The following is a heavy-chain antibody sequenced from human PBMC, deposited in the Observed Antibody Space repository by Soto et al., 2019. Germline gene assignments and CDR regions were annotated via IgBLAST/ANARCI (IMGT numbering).Heavy chain of an antibody. CDR2: MNPNSGNT. J-gene: IGHJ6*04. CDR1: GYTFTSYD. D-gene: IGHD6-19*01. CDR3: ARVEQGLVMVYYYYGRDV. V-gene: IGHV1-8*01. Sequence: ASVKVSCKASGYTFTSYDINWVRQATGQGLEWMGWMNPNSGNTGYAQKFQGRVTMTRNTSISTAYMELSSLRSEDTAVYYCARVEQGLVMVYYYYGRDVGGKGTTVTVSS.